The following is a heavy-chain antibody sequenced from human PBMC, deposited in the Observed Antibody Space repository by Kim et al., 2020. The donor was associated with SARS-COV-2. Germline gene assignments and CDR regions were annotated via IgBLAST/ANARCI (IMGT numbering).Heavy chain of an antibody. Sequence: LSLTCAASGFTFSSYWMSWVRQAPGKGLEWVANIKQDGSEKYYVDSVKGRFTISRDNAKNSLYLQMNSLRAEDTAVYYCARGPYYDILTGYYGYAFDIWGQGTMVTVSS. CDR3: ARGPYYDILTGYYGYAFDI. V-gene: IGHV3-7*03. J-gene: IGHJ3*02. CDR1: GFTFSSYW. D-gene: IGHD3-9*01. CDR2: IKQDGSEK.